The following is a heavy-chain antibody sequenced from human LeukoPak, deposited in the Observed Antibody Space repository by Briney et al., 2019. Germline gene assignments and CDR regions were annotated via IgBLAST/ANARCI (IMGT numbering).Heavy chain of an antibody. CDR2: IYYSGST. CDR1: GGSISSSSYY. D-gene: IGHD3-22*01. J-gene: IGHJ4*02. CDR3: ARQPRHSSGSYFDY. Sequence: SETLSLTCTVPGGSISSSSYYWGWIRQPPGKGLEWIGSIYYSGSTYYNPSLKSRATISVDTSKNQFSLKLSSVTAADTAVYYCARQPRHSSGSYFDYWGQGTLVTVSS. V-gene: IGHV4-39*01.